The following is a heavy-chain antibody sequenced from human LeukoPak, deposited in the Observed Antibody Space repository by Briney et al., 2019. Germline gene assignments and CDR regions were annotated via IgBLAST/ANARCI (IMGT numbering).Heavy chain of an antibody. CDR1: GGTFSSYA. V-gene: IGHV1-69*04. CDR2: IIPIFGIA. Sequence: SVKVSCKASGGTFSSYAISWVRQAPGQGLEWMGSIIPIFGIANYAQKFQGRVTITADKSTSTAYMELSSLRSEDTAVYYRARDPSGQQLVPSPPDYWGQGTLVTVSS. J-gene: IGHJ4*02. CDR3: ARDPSGQQLVPSPPDY. D-gene: IGHD6-13*01.